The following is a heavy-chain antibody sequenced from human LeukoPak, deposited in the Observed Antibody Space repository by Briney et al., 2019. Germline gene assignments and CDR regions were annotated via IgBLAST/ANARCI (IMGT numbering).Heavy chain of an antibody. CDR1: GVTFSTYS. D-gene: IGHD3-10*01. CDR3: ARDLFGSGSFYGF. V-gene: IGHV3-21*06. Sequence: GGSLRLSCAASGVTFSTYSMNWVRQAPGKGLEWVSTITSSSAYIYYADSVKGRFTISRDNAKNSLYLQMNSLRAEDTAVYYCARDLFGSGSFYGFWGQGTLVTVSS. CDR2: ITSSSAYI. J-gene: IGHJ4*02.